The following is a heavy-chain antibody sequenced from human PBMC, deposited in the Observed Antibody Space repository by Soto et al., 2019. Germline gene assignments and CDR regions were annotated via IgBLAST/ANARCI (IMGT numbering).Heavy chain of an antibody. CDR3: ARDKDRQQLGGNYYYIMDV. D-gene: IGHD3-3*02. Sequence: QVQLVQSGAEVKKPGSSVKVSCKTSGGTFRTSAISWVRQAPGQGLEWMGGIMPVFPTPDYAQKFQGRVTITADESTSTAYMELSSLRSEDTAVYYCARDKDRQQLGGNYYYIMDVWGQETTVTVSS. CDR2: IMPVFPTP. V-gene: IGHV1-69*12. CDR1: GGTFRTSA. J-gene: IGHJ6*01.